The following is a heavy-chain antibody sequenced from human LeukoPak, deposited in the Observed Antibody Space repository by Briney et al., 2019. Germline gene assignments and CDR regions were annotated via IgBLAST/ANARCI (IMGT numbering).Heavy chain of an antibody. CDR3: ARDMVGGASDY. CDR1: GFTFSSYS. CDR2: ISFSSSTI. D-gene: IGHD3-10*01. V-gene: IGHV3-48*01. Sequence: PGGSLRLSCAASGFTFSSYSMNWVRQAPGKGLEWVSYISFSSSTIYYADSVTGRFTISRDNSKDTLYLQMNSLRAEDTAVYYCARDMVGGASDYWGQGTLVTVSS. J-gene: IGHJ4*02.